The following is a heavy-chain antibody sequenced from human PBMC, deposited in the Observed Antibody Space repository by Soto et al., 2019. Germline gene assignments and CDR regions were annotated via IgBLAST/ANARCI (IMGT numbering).Heavy chain of an antibody. Sequence: ASVKVSCKASGYSFSFYDINWVRQATGQGLEWMGWMNPNSGNTGYAQKFQGRVTMTRNTSISTAYMELSSLRSEDTAVYYCARVGYYYDSSGYYLSFDYWGQGTLVTVSS. V-gene: IGHV1-8*01. J-gene: IGHJ4*02. D-gene: IGHD3-22*01. CDR2: MNPNSGNT. CDR1: GYSFSFYD. CDR3: ARVGYYYDSSGYYLSFDY.